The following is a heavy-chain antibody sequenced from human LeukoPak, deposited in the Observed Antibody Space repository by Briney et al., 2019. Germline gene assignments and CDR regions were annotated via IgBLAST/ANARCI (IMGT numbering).Heavy chain of an antibody. J-gene: IGHJ4*02. CDR3: ARDTIAARRGSGYDY. CDR2: INPNSGGT. D-gene: IGHD6-6*01. V-gene: IGHV1-2*02. Sequence: ASVKVSCKASGGTFSSYAISWVRQAPGQGLEWMGWINPNSGGTNYAQRFQGRVTMTRDTSISTAYMELSRLRSDDTAVYYCARDTIAARRGSGYDYWGQGTLVTVSS. CDR1: GGTFSSYA.